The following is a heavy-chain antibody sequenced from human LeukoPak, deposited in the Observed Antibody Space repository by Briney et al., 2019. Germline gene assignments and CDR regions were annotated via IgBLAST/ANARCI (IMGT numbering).Heavy chain of an antibody. CDR3: ARHTTIFGNLRY. Sequence: SETLSLTCTVSGGSINSGSYYWGWIRQPPGKGLEWIGSMYYSGSTDYNPSLKSRVTISADTTNNQFSLKLSSVTAADTAVYYCARHTTIFGNLRYWGQRTLVTVSS. CDR2: MYYSGST. CDR1: GGSINSGSYY. J-gene: IGHJ4*02. D-gene: IGHD3-3*01. V-gene: IGHV4-39*01.